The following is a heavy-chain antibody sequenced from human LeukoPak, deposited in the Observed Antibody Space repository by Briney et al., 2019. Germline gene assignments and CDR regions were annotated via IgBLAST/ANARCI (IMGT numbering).Heavy chain of an antibody. D-gene: IGHD1-1*01. J-gene: IGHJ6*04. V-gene: IGHV4-61*01. CDR3: ARSMYTSYGMDV. CDR2: IYNSGST. Sequence: TSETLSLTCSVSGGSVSSGSYYWSWLRQPPGKGLEWIVYIYNSGSTNYNPSLKSRVTISVDTSKNQISLKLNSVTAADTAVYYCARSMYTSYGMDVWGKGTTVTVSS. CDR1: GGSVSSGSYY.